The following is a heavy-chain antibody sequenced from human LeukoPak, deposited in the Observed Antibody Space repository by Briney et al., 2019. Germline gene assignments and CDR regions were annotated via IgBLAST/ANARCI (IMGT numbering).Heavy chain of an antibody. Sequence: SXXASGXTFSSYNMNWVRQAPGKGXEWVSSSSSSRDYTYYADSVKGRFTISRDNAKKSVYLQMNSLRAEDTAVYYCARGAYSSTLDYWGQGTLVTVSS. CDR2: SSSSRDYT. D-gene: IGHD6-13*01. V-gene: IGHV3-21*01. CDR3: ARGAYSSTLDY. J-gene: IGHJ4*02. CDR1: GXTFSSYN.